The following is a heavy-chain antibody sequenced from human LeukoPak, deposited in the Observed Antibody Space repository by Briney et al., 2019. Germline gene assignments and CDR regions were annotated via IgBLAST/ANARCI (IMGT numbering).Heavy chain of an antibody. CDR1: GYSMSSAYY. CDR2: IYHSGTT. CDR3: ARDRDYYNDVMGSFPPLDS. V-gene: IGHV4-38-2*02. D-gene: IGHD3-22*01. Sequence: PSETPSLTCTVSGYSMSSAYYWGWIRQPPGKGLEWIGSIYHSGTTYYNPYLKSRVTISVHTSKNQFSLRLRSVTAADTAVYYCARDRDYYNDVMGSFPPLDSWGQGALITVSS. J-gene: IGHJ4*02.